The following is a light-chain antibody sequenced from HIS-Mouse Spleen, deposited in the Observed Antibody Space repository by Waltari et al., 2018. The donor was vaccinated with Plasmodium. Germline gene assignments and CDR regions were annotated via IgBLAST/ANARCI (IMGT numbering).Light chain of an antibody. CDR2: GGR. CDR3: CSYAGSSTVV. V-gene: IGLV2-23*01. Sequence: QSALTQPASVSGSPGQSITISCTGTSSDVGSYNLVSWYQQHPGKAPKLMIYGGRKRPSGVSKRFSGAKSGNTASLTIAGLQAEDEADYYCCSYAGSSTVVFGGGTKLTVL. CDR1: SSDVGSYNL. J-gene: IGLJ2*01.